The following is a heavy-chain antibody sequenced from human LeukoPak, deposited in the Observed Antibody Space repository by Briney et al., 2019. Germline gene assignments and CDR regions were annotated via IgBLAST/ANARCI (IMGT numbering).Heavy chain of an antibody. CDR1: GFTFTTCW. V-gene: IGHV5-51*01. CDR2: IYPGDCDT. CDR3: ARPPYYDFWNGYYPDY. J-gene: IGHJ4*02. Sequence: GESLQIFCQGSGFTFTTCWIGWLRQLPGKGLEWMGNIYPGDCDTRYSPSFQGQDTISADKSINTAYLQWTSLKASDTAMYYCARPPYYDFWNGYYPDYWGQGTLVTVSS. D-gene: IGHD3-3*01.